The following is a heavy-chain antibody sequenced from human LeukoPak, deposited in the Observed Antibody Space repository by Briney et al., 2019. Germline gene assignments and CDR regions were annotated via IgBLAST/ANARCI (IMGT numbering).Heavy chain of an antibody. CDR3: ARGENYYFHTDV. CDR1: GFSVSDSY. J-gene: IGHJ6*03. CDR2: LYSGGDT. D-gene: IGHD2/OR15-2a*01. Sequence: PGGSLRLSCAASGFSVSDSYMSWVRQAPGKGLEWVSILYSGGDTYYSASVRGRFTISRGNSKNTLYLQMNTLSAADTAVYFCARGENYYFHTDVWGKGATVTVSS. V-gene: IGHV3-66*02.